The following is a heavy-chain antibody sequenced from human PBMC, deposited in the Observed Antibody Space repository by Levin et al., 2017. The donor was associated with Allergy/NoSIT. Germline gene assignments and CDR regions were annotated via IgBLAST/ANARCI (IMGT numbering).Heavy chain of an antibody. Sequence: GESLKISCAASGFTFSSYAMSWVRQAPGKGLEWVSAISGSGGSTYYADSVKGRFTISRDNSKNTLYLQMNSLRAEDTAVYYCAKGTLATILLTFFDYWGQGTLVTVSS. D-gene: IGHD5-12*01. J-gene: IGHJ4*02. CDR2: ISGSGGST. V-gene: IGHV3-23*01. CDR1: GFTFSSYA. CDR3: AKGTLATILLTFFDY.